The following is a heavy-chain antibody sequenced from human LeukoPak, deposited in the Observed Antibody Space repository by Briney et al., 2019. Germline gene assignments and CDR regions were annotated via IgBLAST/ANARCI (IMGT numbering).Heavy chain of an antibody. V-gene: IGHV3-23*01. J-gene: IGHJ4*02. CDR1: GFTFSSYA. D-gene: IGHD3-10*01. CDR3: AKDPFYYYGSGNSGY. CDR2: ISGSGGST. Sequence: GGSLGLSCAASGFTFSSYAMSWVRQAPGKGLEWVSAISGSGGSTYYADSVKGRFTISRDNSKNTLYLQMNSLRAEDTAVYYCAKDPFYYYGSGNSGYWGQGTLVTVSS.